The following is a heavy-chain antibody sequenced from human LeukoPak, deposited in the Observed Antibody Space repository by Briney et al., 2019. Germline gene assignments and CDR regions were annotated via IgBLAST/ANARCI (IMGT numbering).Heavy chain of an antibody. CDR3: AKGGRHIPAAYDY. D-gene: IGHD6-13*01. CDR2: ISGSGGST. CDR1: GFTARSNY. Sequence: GGSLRLSCAASGFTARSNYMSWVRQAPGKGLEWVSTISGSGGSTYYADSVKGRFTISRDNSKNTLSLQMESLRAGDTAVYFCAKGGRHIPAAYDYWGQGALVTVSS. V-gene: IGHV3-23*01. J-gene: IGHJ4*02.